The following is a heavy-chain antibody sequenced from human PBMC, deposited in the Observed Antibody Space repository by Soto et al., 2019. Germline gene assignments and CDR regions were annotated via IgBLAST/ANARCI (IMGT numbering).Heavy chain of an antibody. J-gene: IGHJ6*03. CDR2: IYYSGST. CDR3: AGTVVPAAMGAYYYYMDV. CDR1: GGSISSDGYY. D-gene: IGHD2-2*01. V-gene: IGHV4-31*03. Sequence: PSETLSLTCTVSGGSISSDGYYWSWIRQHPGKGLEWIGYIYYSGSTYYNPSLKSRVTISVDTSKNQFSLKLSSVTAADTAVYYCAGTVVPAAMGAYYYYMDVWGKGTTVTVSS.